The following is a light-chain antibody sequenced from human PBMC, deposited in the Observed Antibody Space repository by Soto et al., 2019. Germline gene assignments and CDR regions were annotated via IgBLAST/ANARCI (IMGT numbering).Light chain of an antibody. Sequence: QSVLTQPPSVSGAPGQRVSISCTGSTSNIGAPYDVHWYQHLPGAVPKLLIYGDNNRPSGVPDRFSGSKSGTSASLAITSLQAEDEADYYCQSYDISLHNYVFGTGTQLTVL. CDR3: QSYDISLHNYV. CDR1: TSNIGAPYD. CDR2: GDN. J-gene: IGLJ1*01. V-gene: IGLV1-40*01.